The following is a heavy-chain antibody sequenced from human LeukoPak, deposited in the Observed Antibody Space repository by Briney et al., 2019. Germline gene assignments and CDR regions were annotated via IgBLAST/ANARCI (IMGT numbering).Heavy chain of an antibody. CDR1: GFTFSSYA. D-gene: IGHD1-1*01. J-gene: IGHJ3*02. CDR2: ISGSGGST. V-gene: IGHV3-23*01. Sequence: PGGSLRLSCAASGFTFSSYAMNWVRQAPGKGLEWVSSISGSGGSTYYADSVKGRFTISRDNSKNTLYLQMNSLRAEDTAVYYCAKDRWTEVDAFDIWGQGTMVTVSS. CDR3: AKDRWTEVDAFDI.